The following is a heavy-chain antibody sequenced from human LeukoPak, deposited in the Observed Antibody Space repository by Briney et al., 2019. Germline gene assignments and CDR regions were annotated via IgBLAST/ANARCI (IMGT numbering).Heavy chain of an antibody. CDR1: GYTFTSYY. CDR2: INPSGGST. CDR3: ARGTRDGYNPEYYFDY. Sequence: ASVKVSCKASGYTFTSYYMHWVRQAPGQGLVWMGIINPSGGSTSYAQKFQGRVTMTRDTSTSTVYMELSSLRSEDTAVYYCARGTRDGYNPEYYFDYWGQGTLVTVSS. V-gene: IGHV1-46*01. J-gene: IGHJ4*02. D-gene: IGHD5-24*01.